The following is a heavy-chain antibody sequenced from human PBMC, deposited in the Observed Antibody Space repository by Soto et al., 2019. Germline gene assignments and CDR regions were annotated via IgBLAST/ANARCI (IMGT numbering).Heavy chain of an antibody. V-gene: IGHV3-11*01. J-gene: IGHJ4*02. D-gene: IGHD3-10*01. CDR3: ARGDSWFGETTPFDY. CDR2: ISSSGSTI. Sequence: GGSLRLSCAASGFTFSDYYMSWIRQAPGKGLEWVSYISSSGSTIYYADSVKGRFTISRDNAKNSLYLQMNSLRAEDTAVYYCARGDSWFGETTPFDYRGQRTLVTVSS. CDR1: GFTFSDYY.